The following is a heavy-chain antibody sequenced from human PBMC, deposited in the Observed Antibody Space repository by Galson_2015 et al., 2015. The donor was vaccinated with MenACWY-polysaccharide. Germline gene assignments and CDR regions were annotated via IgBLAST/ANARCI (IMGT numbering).Heavy chain of an antibody. D-gene: IGHD4-23*01. CDR3: ASSLTTVVTPHAFDI. V-gene: IGHV3-30*02. CDR1: GFTFSSYG. CDR2: IRYDGSNK. J-gene: IGHJ3*02. Sequence: SLRLSCAASGFTFSSYGMHWVRQAPGKGLEWVAFIRYDGSNKYYADSVKGRFTISRDNSKNTLYLQMNSLRAADTAVYYCASSLTTVVTPHAFDIWGQGTMVTVSS.